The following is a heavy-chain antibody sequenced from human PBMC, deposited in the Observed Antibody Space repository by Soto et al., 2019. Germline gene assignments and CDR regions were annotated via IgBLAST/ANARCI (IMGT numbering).Heavy chain of an antibody. CDR2: VHHSWGS. CDR1: GGSINSYY. J-gene: IGHJ6*02. Sequence: QVQLQESGPGLVKPSETLSLSCTVSGGSINSYYWSWIRQSPGKRMEWIGYVHHSWGSSYNPSLQSRVVISLDTSKSQFSLKVTSVTATDTAVYYCAREGFGPLHGLVDVWGQGTTVTVSS. D-gene: IGHD3-10*01. CDR3: AREGFGPLHGLVDV. V-gene: IGHV4-59*12.